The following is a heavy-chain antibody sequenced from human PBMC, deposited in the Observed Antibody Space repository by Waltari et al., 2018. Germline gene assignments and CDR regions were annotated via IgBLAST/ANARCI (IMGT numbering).Heavy chain of an antibody. CDR3: AKGDLYGDYLTGAFDI. CDR2: ISGSGGST. D-gene: IGHD4-17*01. J-gene: IGHJ3*02. Sequence: EVQLVESGGGLVQPGGSLRLSCAASGFTFSSYAMSWVRKAPGKGLEWVSAISGSGGSTYYADSVKGRFTISRDNSKNTLYLQMNSLRAEDTAVYYCAKGDLYGDYLTGAFDIWGQGTMVTVSS. CDR1: GFTFSSYA. V-gene: IGHV3-23*04.